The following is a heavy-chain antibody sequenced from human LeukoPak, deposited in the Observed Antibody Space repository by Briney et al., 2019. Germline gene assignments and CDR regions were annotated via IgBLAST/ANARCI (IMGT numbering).Heavy chain of an antibody. CDR2: IRYDGSNK. V-gene: IGHV3-30*02. J-gene: IGHJ4*02. D-gene: IGHD3-10*01. CDR1: GFTFSSYG. CDR3: ARVNLGEGYYFDS. Sequence: PGGSLRLSCAASGFTFSSYGMHWVRQAPGKGLEWVAFIRYDGSNKYYADSVKGRFTISRDNSKNTLYLQMNSLRAEDTAVYYCARVNLGEGYYFDSWGQGTLVTVSS.